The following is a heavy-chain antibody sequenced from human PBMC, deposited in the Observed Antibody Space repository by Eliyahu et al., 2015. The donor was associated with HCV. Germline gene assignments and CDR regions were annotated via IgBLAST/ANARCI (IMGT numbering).Heavy chain of an antibody. V-gene: IGHV3-9*01. J-gene: IGHJ3*02. CDR1: GFTFDDYA. D-gene: IGHD2-2*01. Sequence: EVQLVESGGGLVQPGRSLRLSCAASGFTFDDYAXXWVRQAPGKGLGWVSGISWNSGSIGYADSVKGRFTISRDNAKNSLYLQMNSLRAEDTALYYCAKGIDCSSTSCYLGAFDIWGQGTMVTVSS. CDR3: AKGIDCSSTSCYLGAFDI. CDR2: ISWNSGSI.